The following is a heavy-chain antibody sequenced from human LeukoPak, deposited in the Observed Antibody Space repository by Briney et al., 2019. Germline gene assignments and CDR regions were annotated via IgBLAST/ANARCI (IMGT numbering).Heavy chain of an antibody. CDR2: ISGSRVYT. J-gene: IGHJ4*02. Sequence: PGGSLRLSCAASGFTFSDHYMSWIRQAPGKGLEWVSYISGSRVYTNYADSVKGRFTISRDNAKTSLYLQMNSLRAEDTAVYYCARDDRYSYGYSQSGHFDYWGQGILVTVSS. V-gene: IGHV3-11*06. CDR3: ARDDRYSYGYSQSGHFDY. CDR1: GFTFSDHY. D-gene: IGHD5-18*01.